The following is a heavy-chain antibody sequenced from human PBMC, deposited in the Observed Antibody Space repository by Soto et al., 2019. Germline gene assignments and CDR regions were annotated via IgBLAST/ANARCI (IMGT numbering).Heavy chain of an antibody. J-gene: IGHJ4*02. V-gene: IGHV1-46*01. Sequence: ASVKVSCKASGYTFTSYYMHWVRQAPGQGLEWMGIINPTGGSTNYAQKFQGRATMTRDTSMNTVYLELSSLRSEDTAVYYCARGRGTTYRGYFDNWGQGTLVTVSS. CDR1: GYTFTSYY. D-gene: IGHD1-1*01. CDR2: INPTGGST. CDR3: ARGRGTTYRGYFDN.